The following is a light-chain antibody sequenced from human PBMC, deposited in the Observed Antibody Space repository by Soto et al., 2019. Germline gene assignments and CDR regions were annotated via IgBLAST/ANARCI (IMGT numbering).Light chain of an antibody. Sequence: DIQMTQSPSSLSASVGDRVTISCRASQSIGSYLNWYQQNPGQAPQLLIHTASSLQSGVPSRFSGSGSGTDFTLNIDSLQPEEFATYYWQQCYSSPITFGQGTRLEIK. V-gene: IGKV1-39*01. CDR1: QSIGSY. CDR2: TAS. J-gene: IGKJ5*01. CDR3: QQCYSSPIT.